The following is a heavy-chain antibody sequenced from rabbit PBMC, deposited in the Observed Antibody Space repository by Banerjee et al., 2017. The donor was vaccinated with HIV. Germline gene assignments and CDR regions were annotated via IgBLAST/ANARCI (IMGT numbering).Heavy chain of an antibody. J-gene: IGHJ4*01. Sequence: QEQLVESGGGLVQPEGSLTLTCKASGFTLSSYWMWWVRQAPGKGLEWIACIGAGSSGTTYYASRAKGRFTISKTSSTTVTLQMTSLTAADTATYLCARDLAGVIGWNFNLWGQGTLVTVS. V-gene: IGHV1S45*01. CDR1: GFTLSSYW. CDR2: IGAGSSGTT. D-gene: IGHD4-1*01. CDR3: ARDLAGVIGWNFNL.